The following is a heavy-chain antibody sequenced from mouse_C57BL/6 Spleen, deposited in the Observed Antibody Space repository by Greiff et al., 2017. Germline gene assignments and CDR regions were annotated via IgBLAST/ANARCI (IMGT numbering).Heavy chain of an antibody. CDR1: GFTFSDYG. J-gene: IGHJ2*01. V-gene: IGHV5-17*01. CDR2: ISSGSSTI. Sequence: EVQGVESGGGLVKPGGSLKLSCAASGFTFSDYGMHWVRQAPEKGLEWVAYISSGSSTIYYADTVKGRFTISRDNAKNTRFLQMTSLRSEDTAMYYCARELGRDFDYWGQGTTLTVSS. CDR3: ARELGRDFDY. D-gene: IGHD4-1*01.